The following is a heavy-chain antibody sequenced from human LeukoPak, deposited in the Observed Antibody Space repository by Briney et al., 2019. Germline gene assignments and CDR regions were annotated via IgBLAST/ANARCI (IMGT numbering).Heavy chain of an antibody. CDR1: GYTFTGYY. D-gene: IGHD3-10*01. Sequence: GASVKVSCKASGYTFTGYYMHWVRQAPGQGLEWMGWINPNSGGTKYAQKFQGRVTMTRDTSISTAYMELSRLRSDDTAVYYCARDGDYYGSGSYNYWGQGTLVTVSS. V-gene: IGHV1-2*02. CDR2: INPNSGGT. CDR3: ARDGDYYGSGSYNY. J-gene: IGHJ4*02.